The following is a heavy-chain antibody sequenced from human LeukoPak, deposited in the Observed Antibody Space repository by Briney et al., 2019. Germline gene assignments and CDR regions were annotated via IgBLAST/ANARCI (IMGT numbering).Heavy chain of an antibody. CDR2: IYYSGST. CDR3: ARLKATVSIHAYFDS. J-gene: IGHJ4*02. Sequence: SSETLSLTCTVSGGSISNYYWNWIRQPPGKGLEWIGYIYYSGSTNYNPSLKSRVTISVDTSKNQFSLDLSSVTAADTAVYYCARLKATVSIHAYFDSWGQGTLVTVSS. CDR1: GGSISNYY. D-gene: IGHD4-17*01. V-gene: IGHV4-59*01.